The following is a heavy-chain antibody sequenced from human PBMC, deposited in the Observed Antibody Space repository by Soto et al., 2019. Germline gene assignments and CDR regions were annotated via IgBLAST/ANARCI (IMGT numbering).Heavy chain of an antibody. CDR1: GFIFSDYA. D-gene: IGHD3-16*01. CDR2: ISATGGNI. CDR3: AKVAGGLGYFDL. J-gene: IGHJ2*01. V-gene: IGHV3-23*01. Sequence: SLRLSCVASGFIFSDYAMTWIRQAPGKGLEWVATISATGGNIEYRESLKGRFTISRDNSKKMVYLQINGLTADDTAVYYCAKVAGGLGYFDLWGRGTLVTVSS.